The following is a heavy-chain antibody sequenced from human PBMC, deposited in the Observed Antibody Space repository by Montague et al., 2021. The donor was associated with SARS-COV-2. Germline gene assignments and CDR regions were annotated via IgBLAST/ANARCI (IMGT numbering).Heavy chain of an antibody. Sequence: SLRLSCAASGFTFGDYGMSWVRQAPGKGLERVSGINWNGGSTGYADSVKGRFTISRDDAKNSLYMQMNSLRAEDTALYYCARGIVGATVPLDYYYGMDVWGQGTTVTVSS. CDR1: GFTFGDYG. D-gene: IGHD1-26*01. CDR3: ARGIVGATVPLDYYYGMDV. CDR2: INWNGGST. V-gene: IGHV3-20*04. J-gene: IGHJ6*02.